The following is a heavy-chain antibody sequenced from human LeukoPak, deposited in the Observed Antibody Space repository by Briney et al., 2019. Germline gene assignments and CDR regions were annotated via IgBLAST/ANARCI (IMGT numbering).Heavy chain of an antibody. CDR1: GGSISSYY. Sequence: SETLSLTYTVSGGSISSYYWGWFRQPPGEGLEYIGCIYNSGSTNYNPSLKSRVSISIDTSKNQLSLKLTPVTAADTAVYYCAGTSFWLAFDIWGQGTEVTVSS. J-gene: IGHJ3*02. CDR3: AGTSFWLAFDI. D-gene: IGHD2-2*01. V-gene: IGHV4-59*01. CDR2: IYNSGST.